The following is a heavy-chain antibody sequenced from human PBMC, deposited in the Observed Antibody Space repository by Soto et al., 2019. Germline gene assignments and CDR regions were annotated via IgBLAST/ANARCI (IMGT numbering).Heavy chain of an antibody. CDR3: ARARDYRSRAFDI. V-gene: IGHV3-48*02. D-gene: IGHD4-17*01. CDR1: GFTLSTYS. Sequence: ESGGGLVQPGGSLRLSCAASGFTLSTYSMNWVRQAPGKGLEWVSYISSSSSTIYYADSVKGRFTISRDNAKNSLYLQMNSLRDEDTAVYYCARARDYRSRAFDIWGQGTMVTVSS. J-gene: IGHJ3*02. CDR2: ISSSSSTI.